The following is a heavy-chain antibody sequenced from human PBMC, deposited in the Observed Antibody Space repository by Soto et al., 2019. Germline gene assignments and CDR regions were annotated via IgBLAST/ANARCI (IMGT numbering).Heavy chain of an antibody. D-gene: IGHD6-13*01. V-gene: IGHV5-51*01. Sequence: GESLKISCKGSGYSFTSYWIGWVRQMPGKGLEWMGIIYPGDSDTRYSPSFQGQVTISADKSISTAYLQWSSLKASDTAMYYCARERGIAAGEAYYYYYYGMDVWGQGTTVTVSS. J-gene: IGHJ6*02. CDR3: ARERGIAAGEAYYYYYYGMDV. CDR2: IYPGDSDT. CDR1: GYSFTSYW.